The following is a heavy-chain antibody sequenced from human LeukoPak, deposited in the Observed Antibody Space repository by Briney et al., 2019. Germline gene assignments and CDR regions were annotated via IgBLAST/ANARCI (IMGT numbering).Heavy chain of an antibody. CDR2: IYYSGST. CDR3: AIIRPLTLMRGVTRYQSLDV. V-gene: IGHV4-59*01. Sequence: SETLSLTCTVSGGGIKRFFLSWSPQPPGGGLEWIGYIYYSGSTNYNPSLKSRVTISVDASENQFSLWLSSVTAADTAVYYRAIIRPLTLMRGVTRYQSLDVWGKGTKVTVSS. CDR1: GGGIKRFF. J-gene: IGHJ6*04. D-gene: IGHD3-10*01.